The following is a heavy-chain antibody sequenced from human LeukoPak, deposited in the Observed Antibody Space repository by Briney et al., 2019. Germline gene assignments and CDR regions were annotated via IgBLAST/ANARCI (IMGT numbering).Heavy chain of an antibody. D-gene: IGHD3-10*01. CDR1: GGSFSGYY. CDR2: INHSGST. J-gene: IGHJ4*02. Sequence: SETLSLTCAVYGGSFSGYYWSWIRQPPGKGLEWIGEINHSGSTNYNPSLKSRVTISVDTSKNQFSLKLSSVTAADTAVYYCARHVRGSSGSYGSIPFDYWGQGTLVTVSS. V-gene: IGHV4-34*01. CDR3: ARHVRGSSGSYGSIPFDY.